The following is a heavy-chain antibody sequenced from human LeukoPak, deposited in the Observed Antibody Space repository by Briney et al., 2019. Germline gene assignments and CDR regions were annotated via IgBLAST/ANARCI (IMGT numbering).Heavy chain of an antibody. CDR3: ARAGYCSGGSCYSDHIFDY. V-gene: IGHV3-7*01. CDR1: GFTFSSYW. Sequence: GGSLRLSCAASGFTFSSYWMSWVRQAPGKGLEWVANIKQDGGEKYYVDSVKGRFTISRDNAKNSLYLQMNSLRAEDTAVYYCARAGYCSGGSCYSDHIFDYWGQGTLVTVSS. D-gene: IGHD2-15*01. J-gene: IGHJ4*02. CDR2: IKQDGGEK.